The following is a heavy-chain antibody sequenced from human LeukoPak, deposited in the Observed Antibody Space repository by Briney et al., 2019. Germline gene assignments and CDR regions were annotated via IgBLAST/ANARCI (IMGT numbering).Heavy chain of an antibody. CDR3: ARPVVPYGDYSYYFDY. J-gene: IGHJ4*02. Sequence: GASVKVSCKASGGTFSSYAISWVRQAPGQGLEWMGRIIPILGIANYAQKFQGRVTITADKSTSTAYMELSSLRSEDTAVYYCARPVVPYGDYSYYFDYWAREPWSPSPQ. CDR1: GGTFSSYA. V-gene: IGHV1-69*04. CDR2: IIPILGIA. D-gene: IGHD4-17*01.